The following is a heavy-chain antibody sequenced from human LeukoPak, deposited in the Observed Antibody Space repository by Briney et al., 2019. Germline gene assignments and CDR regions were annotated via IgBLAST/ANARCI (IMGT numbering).Heavy chain of an antibody. Sequence: SETLSLTCTVSGGSISSSSYYWGWIRQPPGKGLEWIGYIYYSGSTYYNPSLKSRVTISVDTSKNQFSLKLSSVTAADTAVYYCARVKQQLVPNTDYYYYYYMDVWGKGTTVTVSS. CDR2: IYYSGST. CDR1: GGSISSSSYY. V-gene: IGHV4-39*07. J-gene: IGHJ6*03. CDR3: ARVKQQLVPNTDYYYYYYMDV. D-gene: IGHD6-13*01.